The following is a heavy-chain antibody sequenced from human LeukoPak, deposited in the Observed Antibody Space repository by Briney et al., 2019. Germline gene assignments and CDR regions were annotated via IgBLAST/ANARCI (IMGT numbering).Heavy chain of an antibody. Sequence: QSGGSLRLSCAASGFTVSSNYMSWVRQAPGRGLEWVSVIYSGGSTYYADSVKGRFTISRDNSKNTLYLQMNSLRAEDTAVYYCARGTARYYYYGMDVWGQGTTVTVSS. V-gene: IGHV3-53*01. J-gene: IGHJ6*02. CDR2: IYSGGST. CDR3: ARGTARYYYYGMDV. D-gene: IGHD1-1*01. CDR1: GFTVSSNY.